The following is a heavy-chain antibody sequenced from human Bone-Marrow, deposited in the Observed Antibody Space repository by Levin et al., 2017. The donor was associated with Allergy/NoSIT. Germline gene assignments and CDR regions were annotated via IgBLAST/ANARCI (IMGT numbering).Heavy chain of an antibody. J-gene: IGHJ4*02. V-gene: IGHV3-30*18. CDR3: AKGGMAFDY. CDR1: GFTFSSYG. D-gene: IGHD1-26*01. CDR2: ISYDGSNK. Sequence: GGSLRLSCAASGFTFSSYGMHWVRQAPGKGLEWVAVISYDGSNKYYADSVKGRFTISRDNSKNTLYLQMNSLRAEDTAVYYCAKGGMAFDYWGQGTLVTVSS.